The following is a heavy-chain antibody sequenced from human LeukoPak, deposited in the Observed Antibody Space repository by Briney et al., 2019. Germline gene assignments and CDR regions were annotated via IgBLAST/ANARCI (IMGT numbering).Heavy chain of an antibody. V-gene: IGHV4-34*01. D-gene: IGHD1-1*01. J-gene: IGHJ4*02. Sequence: SETLSLTCAVYGDSFSGYYWTWLRQPPGKGLEWIGEINHSGSTKDSPSLKSRVTVSVDTSKNQFSLNLNSVTAADTAVYYCARGRLNGKFDYWGQGTLVTASS. CDR3: ARGRLNGKFDY. CDR1: GDSFSGYY. CDR2: INHSGST.